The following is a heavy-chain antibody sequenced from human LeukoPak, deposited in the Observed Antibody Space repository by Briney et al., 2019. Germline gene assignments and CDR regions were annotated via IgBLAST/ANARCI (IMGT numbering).Heavy chain of an antibody. J-gene: IGHJ4*02. D-gene: IGHD4/OR15-4a*01. CDR3: ARVHGAYPIDY. CDR2: ISTTSSTI. Sequence: GGSLRLSCAASGFTFSDYYMSWIRQAPGKGLEWVSYISTTSSTIFYADSVRGRFTISRDNAKNSVYLQMNSLGVEDAAVYYCARVHGAYPIDYWGQGTLVTVSS. CDR1: GFTFSDYY. V-gene: IGHV3-11*04.